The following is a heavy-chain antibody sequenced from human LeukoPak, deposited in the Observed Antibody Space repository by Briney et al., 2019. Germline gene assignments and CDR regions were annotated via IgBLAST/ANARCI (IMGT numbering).Heavy chain of an antibody. D-gene: IGHD1-1*01. CDR3: ARSEVRPK. Sequence: PGRSLRLSCAASGFTFSSYAMHWVRQAPGKGLEWVAVISYDGSNKYYADSVKGRFTISRDNSKNTLYLQMNSLRAEDTAVYYCARSEVRPKWGQGTLVTVSS. CDR2: ISYDGSNK. J-gene: IGHJ4*02. V-gene: IGHV3-30*14. CDR1: GFTFSSYA.